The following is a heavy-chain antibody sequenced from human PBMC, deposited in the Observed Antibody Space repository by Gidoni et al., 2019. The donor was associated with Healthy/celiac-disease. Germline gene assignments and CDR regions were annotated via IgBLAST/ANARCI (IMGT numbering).Heavy chain of an antibody. CDR1: GYTFTSYA. CDR3: AREGRGSGWSRYFDY. V-gene: IGHV1-3*01. CDR2: INAGNGNT. D-gene: IGHD6-19*01. J-gene: IGHJ4*02. Sequence: QVQLVQSGAEVKKPGASVKVSCKASGYTFTSYAMHWVRQAPGQRLEWMGWINAGNGNTKYSQKFQGRVTITRDTSASTAYMELSSLRSEDTAVYYCAREGRGSGWSRYFDYWGQGTLVTVSS.